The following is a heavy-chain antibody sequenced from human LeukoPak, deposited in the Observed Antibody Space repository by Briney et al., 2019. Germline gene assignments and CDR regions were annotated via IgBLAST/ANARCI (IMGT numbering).Heavy chain of an antibody. CDR1: GFTFSNYW. J-gene: IGHJ4*02. D-gene: IGHD6-6*01. CDR3: ARIGYSSSSMDY. CDR2: INQDGSVK. Sequence: PGGSLRLSCAASGFTFSNYWMSWVRQAPGKALERVANINQDGSVKYYVDSVKGRFTISRDNAKNSLYLRVNSLRAEDTAIYYCARIGYSSSSMDYWGQGTLVTVSS. V-gene: IGHV3-7*01.